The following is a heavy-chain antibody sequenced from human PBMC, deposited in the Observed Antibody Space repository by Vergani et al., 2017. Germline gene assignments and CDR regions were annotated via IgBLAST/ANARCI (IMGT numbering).Heavy chain of an antibody. CDR3: ARDLGGVVIIGAFDI. CDR1: GYTFTSYY. CDR2: INPSGGST. J-gene: IGHJ3*02. V-gene: IGHV1-46*01. D-gene: IGHD3-3*01. Sequence: VQLVQSGAEVKKPGASVKVSCKASGYTFTSYYMHWVRQAPGQGLEWMGIINPSGGSTSYAQKFQGRVTMTRDTSTSTVYMELSSLRSEDTAVYYCARDLGGVVIIGAFDIWGQGTMVTVSS.